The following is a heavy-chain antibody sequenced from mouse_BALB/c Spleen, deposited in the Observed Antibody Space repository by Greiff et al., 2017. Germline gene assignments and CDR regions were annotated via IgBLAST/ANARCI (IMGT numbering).Heavy chain of an antibody. V-gene: IGHV3-2*02. D-gene: IGHD4-1*01. CDR1: GYSITSDYA. Sequence: EVQLQESGPGLVKPSQSLSLTCTVTGYSITSDYAWNWIRQFPGNKLEWMGYISYSGSTSYNPSLKSRISITRDTSKNQFFLQLDSVTTEDTATYYCASGLTGRFAYWGQGTLVTVSA. J-gene: IGHJ3*01. CDR2: ISYSGST. CDR3: ASGLTGRFAY.